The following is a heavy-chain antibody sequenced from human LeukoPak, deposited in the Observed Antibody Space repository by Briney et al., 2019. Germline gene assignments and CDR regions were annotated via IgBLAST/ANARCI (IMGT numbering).Heavy chain of an antibody. Sequence: GGSLRLSCAASGFTFSSYSMNWVRQAPGKGLEWVSSISSSSSYIYYADSVKGRFTISRDNAKNSLYLQMNSLRAEDTAVYFCARGTTHDYYYMDVWGKGTTATVSS. D-gene: IGHD4-11*01. CDR2: ISSSSSYI. CDR1: GFTFSSYS. CDR3: ARGTTHDYYYMDV. J-gene: IGHJ6*03. V-gene: IGHV3-21*01.